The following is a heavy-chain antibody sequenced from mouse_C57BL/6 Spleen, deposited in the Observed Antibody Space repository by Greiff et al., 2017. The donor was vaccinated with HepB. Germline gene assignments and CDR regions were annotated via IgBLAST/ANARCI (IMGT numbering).Heavy chain of an antibody. CDR1: GYTFTSYW. D-gene: IGHD2-4*01. J-gene: IGHJ3*01. V-gene: IGHV1-69*01. CDR3: ARTDLYDWAAY. Sequence: QVQLQQPGAELVMPGASVKLSCKASGYTFTSYWMHWVKQRPGQGLEWIGEIDPSDSYTNYNQKFKGKSTLTVDKSSSTAYMQLSSLTSEDSAVYYCARTDLYDWAAYWGQGTLVTVSA. CDR2: IDPSDSYT.